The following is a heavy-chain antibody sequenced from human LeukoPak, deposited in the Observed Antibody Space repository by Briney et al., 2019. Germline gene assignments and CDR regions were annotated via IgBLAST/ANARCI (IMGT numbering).Heavy chain of an antibody. D-gene: IGHD3-22*01. V-gene: IGHV3-30*18. CDR3: AKDGYSESSGGFDY. CDR1: GFTFSSYG. Sequence: GGSLRLSCAASGFTFSSYGMHWVRQAPGKGLEWVAVISYDGNHKFYADSVKGRFTISRDNSKNTLHLQMNSLRAEDTAVYYCAKDGYSESSGGFDYWGQGTLVTVSS. CDR2: ISYDGNHK. J-gene: IGHJ4*02.